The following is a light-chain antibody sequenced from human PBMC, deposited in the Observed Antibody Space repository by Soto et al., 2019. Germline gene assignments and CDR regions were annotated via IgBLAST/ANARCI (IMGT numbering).Light chain of an antibody. CDR3: QQYNSYPIT. CDR2: KAS. V-gene: IGKV1-5*03. J-gene: IGKJ1*01. CDR1: QSISSW. Sequence: DIQMTQSPSTLSASVGDRVTIICRASQSISSWLAWYQQKAGKAPKLLISKASNLDSGVPSRFSGSGSGTEFNLTISSLQPDDFATYYCQQYNSYPITFGQGTKVDIK.